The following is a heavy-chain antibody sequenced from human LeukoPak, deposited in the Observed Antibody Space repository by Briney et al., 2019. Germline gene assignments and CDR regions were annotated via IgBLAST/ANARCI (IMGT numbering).Heavy chain of an antibody. D-gene: IGHD3-9*01. J-gene: IGHJ3*02. CDR2: ISGSGGST. V-gene: IGHV3-23*01. CDR3: AKVASPRRYLDI. Sequence: GGSLRLSCAASGFTFGSYAMSWVRQAPGKGLEWVSGISGSGGSTYYADSVKGRFTISRDNSKNTLYLQMNSLRAEDTTVYYCAKVASPRRYLDIWGQGTMVTVSS. CDR1: GFTFGSYA.